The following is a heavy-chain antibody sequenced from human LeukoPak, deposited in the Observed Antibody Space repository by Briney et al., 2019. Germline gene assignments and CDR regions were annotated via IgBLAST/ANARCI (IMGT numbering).Heavy chain of an antibody. V-gene: IGHV4-31*03. Sequence: NPSETLSLTCTVSGVSISSGGYYWSWIRQHPGKGLEWIGCIYYSGSTYYNPSLKSRVTISVDTSKNQFSLKLSSVTAADTAVYYCARAGSHPYYYDSSGYDFDYWGQGTLVTVSS. CDR2: IYYSGST. J-gene: IGHJ4*02. CDR1: GVSISSGGYY. CDR3: ARAGSHPYYYDSSGYDFDY. D-gene: IGHD3-22*01.